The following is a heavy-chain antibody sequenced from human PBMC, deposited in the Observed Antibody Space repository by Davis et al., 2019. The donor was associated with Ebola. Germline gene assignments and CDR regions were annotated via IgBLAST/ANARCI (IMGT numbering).Heavy chain of an antibody. Sequence: PGGSLRLSCAASGFTFSSYSMNWVRQAPGKGLEWVSYISSSSSTIYYADSVKGRFTISRDNAKNSLYLQMNSLRAEDTAVYYCARDVVGLEGNNWFDPWGQGTLVTVSS. CDR2: ISSSSSTI. V-gene: IGHV3-48*01. D-gene: IGHD1-26*01. CDR1: GFTFSSYS. CDR3: ARDVVGLEGNNWFDP. J-gene: IGHJ5*02.